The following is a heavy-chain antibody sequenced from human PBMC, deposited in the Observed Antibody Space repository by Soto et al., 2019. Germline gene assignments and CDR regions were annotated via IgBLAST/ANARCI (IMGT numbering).Heavy chain of an antibody. V-gene: IGHV5-51*01. Sequence: PGESLKISCKGSGYSFTTYWIGWARQMAGKGLEWVGFINCANSETRYNPSFQGQVTISADRSISTAYLQWSSLEASDTAMYYCAKGTEETFNQWGRETLVTVSS. CDR2: INCANSET. D-gene: IGHD1-1*01. CDR3: AKGTEETFNQ. CDR1: GYSFTTYW. J-gene: IGHJ4*02.